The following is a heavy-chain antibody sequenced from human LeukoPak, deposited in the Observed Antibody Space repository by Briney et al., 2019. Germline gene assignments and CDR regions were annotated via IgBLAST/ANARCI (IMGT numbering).Heavy chain of an antibody. D-gene: IGHD6-19*01. CDR1: GGSISSYY. J-gene: IGHJ2*01. Sequence: PSETLSLTCTVSGGSISSYYWSWIRQPPGKGLKWIGYIYYSGSTNYNPSLKSRVTISVDTSKNQFSLKLSSVTAADTAVYYCAREQWLVHGYFDLWGRGTLVTVSS. CDR3: AREQWLVHGYFDL. CDR2: IYYSGST. V-gene: IGHV4-59*01.